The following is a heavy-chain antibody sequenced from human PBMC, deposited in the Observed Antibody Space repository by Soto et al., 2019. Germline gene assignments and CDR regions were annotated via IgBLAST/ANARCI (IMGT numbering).Heavy chain of an antibody. V-gene: IGHV5-10-1*01. D-gene: IGHD2-2*02. J-gene: IGHJ6*02. CDR2: IDPSDSYI. Sequence: GESLKISCNGSGYIFTNYWISWVRQMPGKGLEWMGRIDPSDSYIKYSPSFQGHVTISADSSISTAYLQWSSLKASDTAMYYCARHDCSSTRCYNFGMDVWGQGTTVTVSS. CDR1: GYIFTNYW. CDR3: ARHDCSSTRCYNFGMDV.